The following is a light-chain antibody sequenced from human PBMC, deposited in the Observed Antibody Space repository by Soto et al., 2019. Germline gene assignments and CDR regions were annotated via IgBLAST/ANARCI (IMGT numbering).Light chain of an antibody. V-gene: IGLV2-23*01. CDR1: SSDVGSYNL. J-gene: IGLJ3*02. CDR3: CAYAGSITWG. CDR2: EDT. Sequence: QSALTQPASVSGSPGQSITISCTGTSSDVGSYNLVSWYQHYPGKAPQLMIYEDTKRPSGVSNRFSASKSGNTASLTISGLQSEDEAYYHCCAYAGSITWGLGGGTKLTVL.